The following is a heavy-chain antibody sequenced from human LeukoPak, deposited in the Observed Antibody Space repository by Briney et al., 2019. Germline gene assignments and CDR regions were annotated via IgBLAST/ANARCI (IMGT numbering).Heavy chain of an antibody. D-gene: IGHD3-10*01. V-gene: IGHV3-23*01. CDR1: GFTFSSYA. J-gene: IGHJ6*03. Sequence: PGGSLRLSCAASGFTFSSYAMSWVRQAPGKGLEWVSAISGSGGSTYYADSVKGRFTISRDNSKNTLYLQMNSLRAEDTAVYYCAKKNHQQFDHYYYYYYMDVWGKGTTVTVSS. CDR3: AKKNHQQFDHYYYYYYMDV. CDR2: ISGSGGST.